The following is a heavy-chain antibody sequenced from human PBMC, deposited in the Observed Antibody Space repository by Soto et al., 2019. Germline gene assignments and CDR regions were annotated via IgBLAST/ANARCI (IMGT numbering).Heavy chain of an antibody. Sequence: ASVQVSCKASGYTFTSYYMHWVREAPGQGLEWMGIINPSGGSTSYAQKFQGRVTMTRDTSTSTVYMELSSLRSEDTAVYYCARVLSIAGGSFDYWGQGTLVTVSS. CDR2: INPSGGST. J-gene: IGHJ4*02. CDR3: ARVLSIAGGSFDY. D-gene: IGHD6-6*01. CDR1: GYTFTSYY. V-gene: IGHV1-46*03.